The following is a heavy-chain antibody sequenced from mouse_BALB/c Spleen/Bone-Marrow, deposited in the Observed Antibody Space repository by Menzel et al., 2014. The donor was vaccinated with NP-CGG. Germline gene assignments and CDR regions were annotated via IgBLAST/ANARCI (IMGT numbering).Heavy chain of an antibody. J-gene: IGHJ2*01. CDR3: ARSGSSSGYFDY. V-gene: IGHV5-17*02. CDR2: ISSGSSTI. D-gene: IGHD1-1*01. CDR1: GFTFSSLG. Sequence: EVQLQQSGGGLVQPGGSRKLSCAASGFTFSSLGMHWVRQAPEKGLEWVAYISSGSSTIYYADTVMGRFTISRDNPKNTLFLQMTSLRSEDTAMYYCARSGSSSGYFDYGGQGTTLTVSS.